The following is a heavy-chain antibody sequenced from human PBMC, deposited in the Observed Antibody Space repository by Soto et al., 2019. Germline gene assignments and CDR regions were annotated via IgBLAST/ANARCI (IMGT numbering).Heavy chain of an antibody. J-gene: IGHJ4*02. CDR2: IYHSGST. Sequence: SETLSLTCAVSGGSFSSSNWWTWVRQSPGKGLEWIGEIYHSGSTNYNPSLKSRVTISLDKSRNQFSLNLRSVTAADTAVYYCARFDCSGGSCSHFDYWGQGTLVTVSS. CDR3: ARFDCSGGSCSHFDY. V-gene: IGHV4-4*02. CDR1: GGSFSSSNW. D-gene: IGHD2-15*01.